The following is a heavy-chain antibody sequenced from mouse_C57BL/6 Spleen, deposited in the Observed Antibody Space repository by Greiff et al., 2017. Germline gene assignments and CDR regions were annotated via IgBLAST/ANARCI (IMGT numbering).Heavy chain of an antibody. CDR1: GYTFTSYW. D-gene: IGHD1-1*01. CDR2: IHPNSGST. CDR3: ARTGVVVPPFAY. J-gene: IGHJ3*01. Sequence: VQLQQPGAELVKPGASVKLSCKASGYTFTSYWMHWVKQRPGQGLEWIGMIHPNSGSTNYNEKFKSKATLTVDNSSSTAYMQLSSLTSEDSAVYYCARTGVVVPPFAYWGQGTLVTVSA. V-gene: IGHV1-64*01.